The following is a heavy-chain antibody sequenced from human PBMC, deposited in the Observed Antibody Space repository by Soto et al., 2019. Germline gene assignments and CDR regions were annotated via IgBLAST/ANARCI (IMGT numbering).Heavy chain of an antibody. CDR2: INPNSGDT. CDR3: TKGGAIVAAGTRVYLYNAMDV. CDR1: GYTFTGYY. D-gene: IGHD1-26*01. Sequence: ASVKVSCKASGYTFTGYYVHWVRQAPGQGLEWMGWINPNSGDTYLAQRFQGRVTMNRDTSIGTAYMELRGLTSDDTAEYYCTKGGAIVAAGTRVYLYNAMDVWGQGTTVTVSS. V-gene: IGHV1-2*02. J-gene: IGHJ6*02.